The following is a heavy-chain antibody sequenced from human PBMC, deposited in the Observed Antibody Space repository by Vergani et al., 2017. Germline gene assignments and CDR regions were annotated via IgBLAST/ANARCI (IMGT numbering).Heavy chain of an antibody. J-gene: IGHJ6*03. CDR3: ARVNTKTNGHLYYYYYMDV. CDR1: GGSFTSYH. D-gene: IGHD1-1*01. Sequence: QVQLQQWGGGLLKPSETLSLTCVVNGGSFTSYHWTWIRQSPGEGLEWVGDIDHTGRPDYNPSLKSRLTISVDKSLNLYSLTHNSVTAPDTAIYFCARVNTKTNGHLYYYYYMDVWGQGTAVTGS. CDR2: IDHTGRP. V-gene: IGHV4-34*01.